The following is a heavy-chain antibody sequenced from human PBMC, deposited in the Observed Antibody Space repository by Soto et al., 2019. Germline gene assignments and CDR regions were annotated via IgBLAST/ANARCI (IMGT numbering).Heavy chain of an antibody. V-gene: IGHV1-2*02. Sequence: SSVKVSCKASGYTVTCHYIHLVRLAPGQGLEWMGWINPNDGDTHYAQKFQGRVTMTRDKSTSTAYMELSSLRFDHPPVYHCARHSGYDYVFDYWGQGILLTVSS. CDR2: INPNDGDT. J-gene: IGHJ4*02. D-gene: IGHD5-12*01. CDR3: ARHSGYDYVFDY. CDR1: GYTVTCHY.